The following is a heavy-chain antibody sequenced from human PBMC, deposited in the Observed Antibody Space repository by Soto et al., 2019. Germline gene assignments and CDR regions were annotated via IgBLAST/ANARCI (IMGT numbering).Heavy chain of an antibody. CDR1: GGSISSSNW. CDR3: ARRKVVVVAATPGNWFDP. Sequence: QVQLQESGPGLVKPSGTLSLTCAVSGGSISSSNWWSWVRQPPVKGLEWIGEIYHSGSTNYNPSLKRRVTLSIGKSKNQFSLKLSSATAAEAGMYYGARRKVVVVAATPGNWFDPWGQGTLVTVSS. J-gene: IGHJ5*02. D-gene: IGHD2-15*01. V-gene: IGHV4-4*02. CDR2: IYHSGST.